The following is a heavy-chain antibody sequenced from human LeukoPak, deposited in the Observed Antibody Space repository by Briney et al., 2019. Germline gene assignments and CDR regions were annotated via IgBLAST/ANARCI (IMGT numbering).Heavy chain of an antibody. Sequence: SETLSLTCAVYGGSFSGYYWSWIRQPPGKGLEWIGEINHSGSTNYNPSLKSRVTISVDTSKNQFSLKLSSVTAADTAVYYCARAPHVDTAMVDYYYYYMDVWGKGTTVTVSS. CDR1: GGSFSGYY. CDR3: ARAPHVDTAMVDYYYYYMDV. CDR2: INHSGST. J-gene: IGHJ6*03. V-gene: IGHV4-34*01. D-gene: IGHD5-18*01.